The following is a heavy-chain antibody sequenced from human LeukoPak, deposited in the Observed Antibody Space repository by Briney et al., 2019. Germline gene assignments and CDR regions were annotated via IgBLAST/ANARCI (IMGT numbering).Heavy chain of an antibody. CDR2: IYYSGST. Sequence: PSETLSHTCVVNGGSLTSYYWRWSWIRQPPGKGLEWIGSIYYSGSTYYNPSLKSRVTISVDTSKNQFSLKLSSVTAADTAVYYCARDAVAAGGGVDYWGQGTLVTVSS. CDR1: GGSLTSYY. D-gene: IGHD6-19*01. V-gene: IGHV4-39*07. CDR3: ARDAVAAGGGVDY. J-gene: IGHJ4*02.